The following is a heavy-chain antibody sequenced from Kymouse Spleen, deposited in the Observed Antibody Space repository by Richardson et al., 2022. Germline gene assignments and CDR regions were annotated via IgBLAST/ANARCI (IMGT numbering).Heavy chain of an antibody. CDR2: IYYSGST. CDR3: ARRYDILTGHDY. V-gene: IGHV4-39*01. CDR1: GGSISSSSYY. D-gene: IGHD3-9*01. Sequence: QLQLQESGPGLVKPSETLSLTCTVSGGSISSSSYYWGWIRQPPGKGLEWIGSIYYSGSTYYNPSLKSRVTISVDTSKNQFSLKLSSVTAADTAVYYCARRYDILTGHDYWGQGTLVTVSS. J-gene: IGHJ4*02.